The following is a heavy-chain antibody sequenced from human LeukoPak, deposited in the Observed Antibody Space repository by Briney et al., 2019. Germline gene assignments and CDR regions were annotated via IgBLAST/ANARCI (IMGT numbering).Heavy chain of an antibody. V-gene: IGHV1-18*01. J-gene: IGHJ4*02. CDR2: ISANSGNT. CDR1: GYSFTSYG. Sequence: ASVKVSCKASGYSFTSYGISWVRQAPGQGLEWMGWISANSGNTNYAQKLQGRVTMTTDTSTSTAYMELRSLSSDDTAVYYCARDAADTVRGGDYWGQGSLVTVSS. D-gene: IGHD5-18*01. CDR3: ARDAADTVRGGDY.